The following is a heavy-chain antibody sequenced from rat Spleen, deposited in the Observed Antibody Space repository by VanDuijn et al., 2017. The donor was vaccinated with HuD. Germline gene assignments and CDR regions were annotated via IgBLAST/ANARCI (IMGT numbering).Heavy chain of an antibody. D-gene: IGHD1-4*01. CDR1: GFSLTSYH. CDR2: MWSDGDT. Sequence: VQLKESGPGLVQPSQTLSLTCTVSGFSLTSYHVHWVRQPPGKGLEWMGVMWSDGDTSYNPALKSRLSISRDTSKSQVFLKMNSLQTEDTAIYFCTRAAPGGVMDAWGQGASVTVSS. CDR3: TRAAPGGVMDA. V-gene: IGHV2-32*01. J-gene: IGHJ4*01.